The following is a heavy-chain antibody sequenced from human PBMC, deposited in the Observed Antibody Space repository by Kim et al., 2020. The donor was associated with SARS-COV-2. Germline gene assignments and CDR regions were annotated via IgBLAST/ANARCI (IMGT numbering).Heavy chain of an antibody. V-gene: IGHV3-30*18. Sequence: GGSLRLSCAASGFTFSSYGMHWVRQAPGKGLEWVAVISYDGSNKYYADSVKGRFTISRDNSKNTLYLQMNSLRAEDTAVYYCAKDYYDSSGYYYYYYYGMDVWGQGTTVTVSS. CDR3: AKDYYDSSGYYYYYYYGMDV. CDR1: GFTFSSYG. D-gene: IGHD3-22*01. CDR2: ISYDGSNK. J-gene: IGHJ6*02.